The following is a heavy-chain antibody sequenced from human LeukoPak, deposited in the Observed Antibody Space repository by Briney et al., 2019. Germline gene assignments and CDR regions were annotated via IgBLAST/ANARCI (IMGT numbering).Heavy chain of an antibody. CDR2: IYHSGST. CDR1: GGSISSSNW. CDR3: ARLRIPMVRGVIITSRHYYYMDV. D-gene: IGHD3-10*01. J-gene: IGHJ6*03. Sequence: PSGTLSLTCAVSGGSISSSNWWSWVRQPPGKGLEWIGEIYHSGSTNYNPSLKSRVTISVDKSKNQFSLKLSSVTAADTAVYYCARLRIPMVRGVIITSRHYYYMDVWGKGTTVTISS. V-gene: IGHV4-4*02.